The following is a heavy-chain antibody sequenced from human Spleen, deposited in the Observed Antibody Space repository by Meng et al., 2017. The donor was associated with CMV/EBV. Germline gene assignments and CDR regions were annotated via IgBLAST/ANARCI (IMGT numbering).Heavy chain of an antibody. CDR2: IYYSGST. CDR1: GGSISSSSYY. CDR3: VYYYDSSGPGFGY. D-gene: IGHD3-22*01. J-gene: IGHJ4*02. Sequence: QLRRQESGPGLVQLSETLSLTCTVSGGSISSSSYYWGWMRQLPGKGLEWIGSIYYSGSTYYNPSLKSRVTISVDTSKNQFSLKLSSVTAADTAVYYCVYYYDSSGPGFGYWGQGTLVTVSS. V-gene: IGHV4-39*07.